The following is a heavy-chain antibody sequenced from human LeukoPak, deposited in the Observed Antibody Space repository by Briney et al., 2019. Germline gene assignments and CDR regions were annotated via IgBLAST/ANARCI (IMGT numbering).Heavy chain of an antibody. CDR3: ARGPTTSITIFGVV. V-gene: IGHV4-59*01. D-gene: IGHD3-3*01. CDR2: IYYSGST. Sequence: SETLSLTCTVSGGSISSYYWSWIRQPPGKGLEWIGYIYYSGSTNYNPSLKSRVTISVDTSKNQFSLKLSSVTAADTAVYCCARGPTTSITIFGVVWGQGTLVTVSS. J-gene: IGHJ4*02. CDR1: GGSISSYY.